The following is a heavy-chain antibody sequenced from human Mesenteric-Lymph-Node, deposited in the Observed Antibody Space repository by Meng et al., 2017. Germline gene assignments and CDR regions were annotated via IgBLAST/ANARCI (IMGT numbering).Heavy chain of an antibody. CDR2: IYYSGST. V-gene: IGHV4-39*07. J-gene: IGHJ3*02. CDR1: GGSISSSSYY. Sequence: SETLSLTCTVSGGSISSSSYYWGWIRQPPGKGLEWIGSIYYSGSTYYNPSLKSRVTMSVDTSKNQFSLKLSSVTAADTAVYYCARDLAAFDIWGQGTMVTVSS. CDR3: ARDLAAFDI.